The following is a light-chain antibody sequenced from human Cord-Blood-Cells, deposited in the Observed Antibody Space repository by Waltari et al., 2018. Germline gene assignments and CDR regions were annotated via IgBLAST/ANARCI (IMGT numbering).Light chain of an antibody. J-gene: IGKJ4*01. CDR2: AAS. CDR3: QQSYSTPPT. Sequence: DIQMTQSTSSLSASVGDRVTITCRASQSISSYLNWHQQKPGKAPKLLIYAASSLQSGVPSRFSGSGSGTDFTLTISSLQPEDFATYYCQQSYSTPPTFGGGTKVEIK. CDR1: QSISSY. V-gene: IGKV1-39*01.